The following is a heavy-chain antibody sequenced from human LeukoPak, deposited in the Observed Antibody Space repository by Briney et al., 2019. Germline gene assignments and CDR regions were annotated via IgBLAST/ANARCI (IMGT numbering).Heavy chain of an antibody. J-gene: IGHJ4*02. CDR2: ISSSSSYI. V-gene: IGHV3-21*01. CDR1: GFTFSSYS. Sequence: GGSLRLSCAASGFTFSSYSMNWVRQAPGKGLEWVSSISSSSSYIYYADSVKGRFTISRDNAKNSLYLQMNSLRAEDTAVYYCARDSDLGYCSSTSCLFDYWGQGTLVTVSS. D-gene: IGHD2-2*01. CDR3: ARDSDLGYCSSTSCLFDY.